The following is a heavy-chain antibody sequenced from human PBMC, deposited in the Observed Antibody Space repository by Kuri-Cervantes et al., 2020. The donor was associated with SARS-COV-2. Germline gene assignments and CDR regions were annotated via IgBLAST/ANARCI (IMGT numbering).Heavy chain of an antibody. D-gene: IGHD2-21*02. CDR1: GGSISSGDYY. CDR2: IYYSGST. CDR3: ARDPSVTFGMDV. Sequence: LRLSCTVSGGSISSGDYYWSWIRQPPGKGLEWIGYIYYSGSTYYNPSLKSRVTISVDTSKNQFSLKLSSVTAADTAVYYCARDPSVTFGMDVWGQGNTVNVDS. V-gene: IGHV4-30-4*01. J-gene: IGHJ6*01.